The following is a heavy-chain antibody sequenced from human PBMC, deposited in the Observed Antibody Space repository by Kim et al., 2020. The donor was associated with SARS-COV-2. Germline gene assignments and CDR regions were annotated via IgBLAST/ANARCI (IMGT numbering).Heavy chain of an antibody. D-gene: IGHD3-10*01. CDR3: ARVSFGDLSAYYFDF. Sequence: GGSLRLSCAASGFTFSDYYMTWIRQTPGKGLEWVSYLSSSGSYTNYADSVKGRCTISRDNAKNSLYLQMSSLRAEDTALYYCARVSFGDLSAYYFDFWG. CDR1: GFTFSDYY. CDR2: LSSSGSYT. J-gene: IGHJ4*01. V-gene: IGHV3-11*05.